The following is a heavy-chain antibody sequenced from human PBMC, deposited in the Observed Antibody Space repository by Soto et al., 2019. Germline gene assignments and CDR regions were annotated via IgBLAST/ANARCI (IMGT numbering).Heavy chain of an antibody. D-gene: IGHD3-3*01. CDR1: GFTFSSYG. CDR2: ISYDGSNK. Sequence: QVQLVESGGGVVQPGRSLRLSCAASGFTFSSYGMHWVRQAPGKGLEWVAVISYDGSNKYYADSVKGRFTISRDNSKNTLYLQMNSLRAEDTAVYYCAKEGNDFWSGYYDYWGQGTLVTVSS. V-gene: IGHV3-30*18. J-gene: IGHJ4*02. CDR3: AKEGNDFWSGYYDY.